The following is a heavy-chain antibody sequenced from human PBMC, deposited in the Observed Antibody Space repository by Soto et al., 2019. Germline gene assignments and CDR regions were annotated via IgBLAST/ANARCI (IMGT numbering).Heavy chain of an antibody. V-gene: IGHV3-48*03. CDR1: GFTFSSYE. CDR2: ISSSVYI. D-gene: IGHD5-12*01. Sequence: GSLGFSYAAAGFTFSSYEMDLVRQAPEKGLEWVAYISSSVYIMYADSVKGRFTISRDNADNPLYLQMNSLRAEDTAVYYCTKEKSVMYSGYDAFDIWGRGTMVTVSS. J-gene: IGHJ3*02. CDR3: TKEKSVMYSGYDAFDI.